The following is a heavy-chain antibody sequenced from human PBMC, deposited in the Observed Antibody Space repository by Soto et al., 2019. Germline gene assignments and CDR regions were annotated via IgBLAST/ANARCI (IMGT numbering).Heavy chain of an antibody. CDR3: AREDIGLRGFDY. CDR2: ISYDGSNK. J-gene: IGHJ4*02. Sequence: QVQLVESGGGVVQPGRSLRLSCAASGFTFSSYAMHWVHQAPGKGLEWVAVISYDGSNKYYADSVKGRFTISRDNSKNTLYLQMNSLRAEDTAVYYCAREDIGLRGFDYWGQGTLVTVSS. CDR1: GFTFSSYA. D-gene: IGHD2-15*01. V-gene: IGHV3-30-3*01.